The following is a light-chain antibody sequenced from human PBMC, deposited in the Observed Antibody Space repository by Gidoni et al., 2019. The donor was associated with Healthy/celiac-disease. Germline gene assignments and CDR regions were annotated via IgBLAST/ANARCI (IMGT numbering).Light chain of an antibody. J-gene: IGLJ3*02. CDR1: SGSIASNY. V-gene: IGLV6-57*01. CDR3: QSYDSSNHGV. Sequence: NFMLTPPHSVSESPGKTVTISCTRSSGSIASNYVQWYQQRPGSSPTTVIYEDNQRPSGVPDRFSGSIDSSSSSASLTISGLKTEDEADYYCQSYDSSNHGVFGGGTKLTVL. CDR2: EDN.